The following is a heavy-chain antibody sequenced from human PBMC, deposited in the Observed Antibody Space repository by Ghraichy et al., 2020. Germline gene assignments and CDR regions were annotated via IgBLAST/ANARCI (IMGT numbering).Heavy chain of an antibody. CDR2: IIPIFGTA. CDR3: AREVVRAPYYYDSSGYYFPGGAFDI. V-gene: IGHV1-69*13. D-gene: IGHD3-22*01. CDR1: GGTFSSYA. J-gene: IGHJ3*02. Sequence: SVKVSCKASGGTFSSYAISWVRQAPGQGLEWMGGIIPIFGTANYAQKFQGRVTITADESTSTAYMELSSLRSEDTAVYYCAREVVRAPYYYDSSGYYFPGGAFDIWGQGTMVTVSS.